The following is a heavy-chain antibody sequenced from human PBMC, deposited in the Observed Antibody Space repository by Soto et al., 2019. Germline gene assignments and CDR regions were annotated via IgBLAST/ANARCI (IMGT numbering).Heavy chain of an antibody. CDR2: ISPHNDRT. CDR3: ARDLYYSSGRYFDHDAFDI. Sequence: GASVKVSYMASGYNFTSYGSSWVRQAPGQGLEWMGWISPHNDRTKYARRFQDRVTMTTETPTSTVYMELGSLRSDDTAVYYCARDLYYSSGRYFDHDAFDIWGQGTVVTVSS. D-gene: IGHD6-19*01. V-gene: IGHV1-18*01. CDR1: GYNFTSYG. J-gene: IGHJ3*02.